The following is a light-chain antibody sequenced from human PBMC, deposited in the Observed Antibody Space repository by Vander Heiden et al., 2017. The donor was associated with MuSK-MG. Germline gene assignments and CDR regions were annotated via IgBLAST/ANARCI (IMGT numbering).Light chain of an antibody. Sequence: DILMTQSPSSLSASVGDRVTITCRASESIRRYLTWYQYKPGKAPQLLIYATSSLQNGVPSRFSGSGPGTDFTLTITALRPEDFATYYCQQSFSSYTFGPGTKVQIK. CDR3: QQSFSSYT. V-gene: IGKV1-39*01. J-gene: IGKJ2*01. CDR1: ESIRRY. CDR2: ATS.